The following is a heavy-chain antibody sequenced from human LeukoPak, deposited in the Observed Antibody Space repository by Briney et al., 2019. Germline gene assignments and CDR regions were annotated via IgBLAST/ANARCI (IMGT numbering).Heavy chain of an antibody. D-gene: IGHD1-26*01. CDR2: INHSGST. V-gene: IGHV4-34*01. CDR1: GGSFSGYY. Sequence: SETLSLTCAVYGGSFSGYYWSWIRQPPGKGLEWIGEINHSGSTNYNPSLKSRVAISVDTSKNQFSLKLSSVTAADTAVYYCARSRGSYSPNWFDPWGQGTLVTVSS. J-gene: IGHJ5*02. CDR3: ARSRGSYSPNWFDP.